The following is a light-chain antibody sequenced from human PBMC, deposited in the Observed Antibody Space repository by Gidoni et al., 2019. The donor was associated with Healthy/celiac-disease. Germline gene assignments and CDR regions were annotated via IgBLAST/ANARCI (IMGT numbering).Light chain of an antibody. CDR1: QSVSSY. Sequence: DIVLTHSPATLSLSTGERATLSCRASQSVSSYLAWYQQTPGQAPRLLIYYASNSATGIPARFSGSGSETNFTLTISSLEPEDFAVYYCQKRSNWLTFGGGTKVEIK. V-gene: IGKV3-11*01. CDR2: YAS. CDR3: QKRSNWLT. J-gene: IGKJ4*01.